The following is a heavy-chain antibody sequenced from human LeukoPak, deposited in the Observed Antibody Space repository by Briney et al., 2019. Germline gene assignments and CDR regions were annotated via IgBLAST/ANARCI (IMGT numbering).Heavy chain of an antibody. Sequence: PGGSLRLSCAASGFTFSSYGMSWVRQAPGKGLEWVSVIYSGGSTYYADSVKGRFTISRDNSKSTLYLQMNSLRAEDTAVYYCARGGGIFGPFDYWGQGTLVTVSS. V-gene: IGHV3-53*01. CDR1: GFTFSSYG. CDR2: IYSGGST. D-gene: IGHD3-10*01. CDR3: ARGGGIFGPFDY. J-gene: IGHJ4*02.